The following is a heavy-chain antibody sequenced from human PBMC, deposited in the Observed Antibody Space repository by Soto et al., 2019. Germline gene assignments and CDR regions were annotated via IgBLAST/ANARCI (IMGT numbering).Heavy chain of an antibody. D-gene: IGHD7-27*01. J-gene: IGHJ6*02. CDR1: GGTFSSFA. CDR2: IMPIVGSP. V-gene: IGHV1-69*12. CDR3: ALGNAMDV. Sequence: QVQLVQSGAEVKRPGSSVKVSCKASGGTFSSFAINWVRQAPGQGLEWMGGIMPIVGSPNYAQKFQGRVTITADDSTSAAYMQRGGLRSDDTAVYYCALGNAMDVWGQGTTVTVSS.